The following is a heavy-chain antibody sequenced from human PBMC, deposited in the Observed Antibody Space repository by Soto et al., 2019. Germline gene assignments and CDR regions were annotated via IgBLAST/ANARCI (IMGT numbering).Heavy chain of an antibody. D-gene: IGHD3-22*01. CDR3: ARETGGPDSSGYAFDI. CDR1: GYTFTGYY. Sequence: QVQLVQSGAEVKKPGASVKVSCKASGYTFTGYYMHWVRQAPGQGLEWMGWINPNSGGANYAQKFQGRGTVTRDTSISTDYMELSRLGADDRAVYYCARETGGPDSSGYAFDIWGQGTMVTVSS. V-gene: IGHV1-2*02. J-gene: IGHJ3*02. CDR2: INPNSGGA.